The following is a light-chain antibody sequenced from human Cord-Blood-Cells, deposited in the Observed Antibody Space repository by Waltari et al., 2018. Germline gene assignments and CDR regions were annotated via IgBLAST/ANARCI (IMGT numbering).Light chain of an antibody. Sequence: DIVMTQSPASLAVSLGERATINCKSSQCVLYSSNNKNYLAWYQQKPGQPPKLLIYWASTRESGVPDRFSGSGSGTDFTLTISSLQAEDVAVYYCQQYYSTPYTFGQGTKLEIK. CDR2: WAS. J-gene: IGKJ2*01. CDR3: QQYYSTPYT. CDR1: QCVLYSSNNKNY. V-gene: IGKV4-1*01.